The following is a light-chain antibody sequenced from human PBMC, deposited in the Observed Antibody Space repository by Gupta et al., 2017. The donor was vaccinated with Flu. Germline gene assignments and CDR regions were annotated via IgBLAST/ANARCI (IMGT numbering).Light chain of an antibody. CDR2: EVS. V-gene: IGLV2-14*01. J-gene: IGLJ1*01. CDR3: SSDTSSSTDV. CDR1: SSDVGGYNY. Sequence: QSALTQPASVSGSPGQSITISCTGTSSDVGGYNYVSWYQQHPGKAPKLMIYEVSKRPSGVSNRFSVSKSGNTSSLTISGLQAEDAADYYCSSDTSSSTDVFGTGTKFTVL.